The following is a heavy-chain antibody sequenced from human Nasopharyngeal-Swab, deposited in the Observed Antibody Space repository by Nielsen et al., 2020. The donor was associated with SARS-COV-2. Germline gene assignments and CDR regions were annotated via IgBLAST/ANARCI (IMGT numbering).Heavy chain of an antibody. Sequence: ASVKVSCKASGYTFTSYDINWVRQATGQGLEWMGWMNPNSGNTGYAQKFQGRVTMTRNTSISTAYMELSSLRSEDTAVYYCARDPDYGGNSHFDYWGQGTLVTVSS. J-gene: IGHJ4*02. CDR1: GYTFTSYD. CDR2: MNPNSGNT. V-gene: IGHV1-8*01. D-gene: IGHD4-23*01. CDR3: ARDPDYGGNSHFDY.